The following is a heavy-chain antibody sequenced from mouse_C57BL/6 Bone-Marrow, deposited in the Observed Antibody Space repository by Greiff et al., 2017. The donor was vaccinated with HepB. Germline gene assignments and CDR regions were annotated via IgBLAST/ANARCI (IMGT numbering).Heavy chain of an antibody. CDR1: GYSITSGYY. Sequence: DVQLQESGPGLVKPSQSLSLTCSVTGYSITSGYYWNWIRQFPGNKLEWMGYISYDGSNNYNPSLKNRISITRDTSKNQFFLKLNSVTTEDTATYYCARDPGNFDYWGQGTTLTVSS. CDR3: ARDPGNFDY. CDR2: ISYDGSN. J-gene: IGHJ2*01. V-gene: IGHV3-6*01.